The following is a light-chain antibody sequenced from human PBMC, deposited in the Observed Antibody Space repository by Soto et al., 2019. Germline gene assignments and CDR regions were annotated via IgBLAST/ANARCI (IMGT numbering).Light chain of an antibody. CDR1: GSNIGSNT. CDR2: SND. V-gene: IGLV1-44*01. CDR3: EAWDDSLSGPV. Sequence: SVLTQPPSXSGTPGQRVTISCSGSGSNIGSNTVNWYQQLPGTAPKVVIHSNDQRPSGVPDRFSASKSGTSASLAISGLQSEDEADYYCEAWDDSLSGPVFGGGTKVTVL. J-gene: IGLJ2*01.